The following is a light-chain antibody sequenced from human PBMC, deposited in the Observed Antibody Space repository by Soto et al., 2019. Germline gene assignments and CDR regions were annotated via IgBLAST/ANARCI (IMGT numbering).Light chain of an antibody. CDR1: QNIYYN. V-gene: IGKV3-15*01. CDR3: LQYHNLWA. Sequence: ILMTQSPATVSVSPGESATLSCRASQNIYYNVAWYQQRPGQAPRLIIYRASTRAPGVPDRFSGRGSGTEFTLAISSLHPEDFTVYSCLQYHNLWAFGQGTKVEI. J-gene: IGKJ1*01. CDR2: RAS.